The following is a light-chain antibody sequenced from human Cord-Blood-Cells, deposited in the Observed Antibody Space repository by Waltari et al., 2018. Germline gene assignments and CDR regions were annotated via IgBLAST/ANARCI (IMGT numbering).Light chain of an antibody. CDR3: CSYAGSSTYV. V-gene: IGLV2-23*01. Sequence: QSALTQPASVSGSPGQSITISCTGTSSDVGGYNLVSWYQQHTGKAPKLMIDEGSKRPSGVSNRFSGSKSGNTAALTISGLQAEDEADYYCCSYAGSSTYVFGTGTKVTVL. J-gene: IGLJ1*01. CDR2: EGS. CDR1: SSDVGGYNL.